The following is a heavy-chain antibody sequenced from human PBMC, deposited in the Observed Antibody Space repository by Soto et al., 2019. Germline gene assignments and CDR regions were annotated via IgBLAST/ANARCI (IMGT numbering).Heavy chain of an antibody. CDR1: GFTFSDYY. J-gene: IGHJ4*02. CDR2: ISSSGTTI. Sequence: GGSLRLSCAASGFTFSDYYMSWIRQAPGKGLEWVSYISSSGTTIFYADSLRGRFTISRDNAKKSLYLQMNSLRGEATAVYYCAREPSNLNYCFDYWGQGTLVTVSS. V-gene: IGHV3-11*01. CDR3: AREPSNLNYCFDY. D-gene: IGHD1-7*01.